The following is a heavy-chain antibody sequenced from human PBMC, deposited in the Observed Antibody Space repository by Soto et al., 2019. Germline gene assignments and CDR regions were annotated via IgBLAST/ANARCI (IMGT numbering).Heavy chain of an antibody. D-gene: IGHD3-9*01. CDR3: ARPDYDILTGYHNWFDP. Sequence: SETLSLTCTVSGGSISSSSYYWGWIRQPPGKGLEWIGSIYYSGSTYYNPSLKSRVTISVDTSKNQFSLKLSSVTAADTAVYYCARPDYDILTGYHNWFDPXGQGTLVTVSS. V-gene: IGHV4-39*01. J-gene: IGHJ5*02. CDR2: IYYSGST. CDR1: GGSISSSSYY.